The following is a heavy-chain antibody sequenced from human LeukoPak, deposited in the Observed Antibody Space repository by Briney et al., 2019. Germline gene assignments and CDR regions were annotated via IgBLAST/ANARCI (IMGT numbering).Heavy chain of an antibody. CDR1: GFTFSSYS. Sequence: GGSLRLSCAASGFTFSSYSMNWVRQAPGKGLEWVSSISSSSYIYYADSVKGRFTISRDNAKNSLYLQMNSLRAEDTAVYYCARGTTYYDILTGYQTQYYFDYWGQGTLVTVSS. CDR2: ISSSSYI. J-gene: IGHJ4*02. CDR3: ARGTTYYDILTGYQTQYYFDY. D-gene: IGHD3-9*01. V-gene: IGHV3-21*01.